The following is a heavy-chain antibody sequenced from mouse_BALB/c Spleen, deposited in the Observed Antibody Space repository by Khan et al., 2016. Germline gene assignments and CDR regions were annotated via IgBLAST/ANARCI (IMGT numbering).Heavy chain of an antibody. CDR2: IYPGDGDT. CDR1: GFAFSSYW. D-gene: IGHD2-14*01. V-gene: IGHV1-80*01. J-gene: IGHJ3*01. Sequence: QVRLQQSGAELVRPGSSVKISCKASGFAFSSYWMNWVKQRPGQGLEWIGQIYPGDGDTNYNGKFKGKATLTADKSSSTAYMQLSSLTSVGSAVYFCAIGTPFANWGQGTLVTVSA. CDR3: AIGTPFAN.